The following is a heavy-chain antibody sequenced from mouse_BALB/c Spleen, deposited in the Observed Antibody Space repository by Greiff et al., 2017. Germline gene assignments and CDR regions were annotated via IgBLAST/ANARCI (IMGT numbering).Heavy chain of an antibody. Sequence: QVQLQQSGAELVRPGTSVKISCKASGYTFTNYWLGWVKQRPGHGLEWIGDIYPGGGYTNYNEKFKGKATLTADTSSSTAYMQLSSLTSEDSAVYFCAREGGYGSSYPYYFDYWGQGTTLTVSS. CDR1: GYTFTNYW. J-gene: IGHJ2*01. CDR3: AREGGYGSSYPYYFDY. V-gene: IGHV1-63*02. D-gene: IGHD1-1*01. CDR2: IYPGGGYT.